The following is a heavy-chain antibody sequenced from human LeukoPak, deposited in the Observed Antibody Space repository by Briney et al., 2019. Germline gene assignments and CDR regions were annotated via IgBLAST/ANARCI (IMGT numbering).Heavy chain of an antibody. D-gene: IGHD6-13*01. Sequence: GGSLRLSCSASGFTFSSYAMHWVRQAPGKGLEYVSAISSNGGSTYYADSVKGRFTISRDNSKNTLYLQMSSLRAEDTAVYYCVKVQITSSCPYFDYWGQGTLVTVSS. J-gene: IGHJ4*02. CDR3: VKVQITSSCPYFDY. CDR2: ISSNGGST. CDR1: GFTFSSYA. V-gene: IGHV3-64D*09.